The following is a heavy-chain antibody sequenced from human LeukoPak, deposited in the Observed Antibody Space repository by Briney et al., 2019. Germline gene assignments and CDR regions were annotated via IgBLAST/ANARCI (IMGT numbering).Heavy chain of an antibody. CDR3: AREGHGSGRQIDY. Sequence: GGSLRLSCAASGFNFSNYSMHWVRQAPGKGLQWVALISNDDRGDKYYDDSVKYRFTISRDRTMDMLYLQLNSVRVEDTGVYFCAREGHGSGRQIDYWGGGTLVSVSS. D-gene: IGHD3-10*01. V-gene: IGHV3-30*01. J-gene: IGHJ4*02. CDR1: GFNFSNYS. CDR2: ISNDDRGDK.